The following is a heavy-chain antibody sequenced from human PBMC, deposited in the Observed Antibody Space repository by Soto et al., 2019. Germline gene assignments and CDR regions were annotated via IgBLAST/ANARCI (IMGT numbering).Heavy chain of an antibody. V-gene: IGHV3-23*01. CDR3: DKGDSDWGAFDF. CDR2: ISGSGGST. Sequence: GGSLTLSCAASRFTFSSYAMSWVRQAPGKGREWVSSISGSGGSTYYANSVKGRLTISRDNSNNTLYLQMNTLMAEDTAVYYCDKGDSDWGAFDFWGQGTLVTVSS. CDR1: RFTFSSYA. D-gene: IGHD6-19*01. J-gene: IGHJ4*02.